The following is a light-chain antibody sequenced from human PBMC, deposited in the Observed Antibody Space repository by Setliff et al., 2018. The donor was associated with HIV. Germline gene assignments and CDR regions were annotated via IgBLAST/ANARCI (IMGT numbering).Light chain of an antibody. J-gene: IGLJ1*01. CDR2: EGN. V-gene: IGLV2-23*01. CDR1: SSDVGSYNL. CDR3: CSYAGGSPYG. Sequence: QSALAQSASVSGSPGQSITISCTGTSSDVGSYNLVSWYQQHPGKAPKLLIYEGNKRPSGVSNRFYGSKSGNTASLIISGLQAEDEADYFCCSYAGGSPYGFGTGTKVTVL.